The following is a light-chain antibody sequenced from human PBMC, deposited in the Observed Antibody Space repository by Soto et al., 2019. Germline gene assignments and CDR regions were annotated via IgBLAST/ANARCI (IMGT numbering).Light chain of an antibody. J-gene: IGKJ5*01. Sequence: DIQMTQSPSSLSASVGDRVTITCRASQSISSYLNWYQHKPGKAPKLLIYSASSLQSGVLSRFCGSGSGTDVTLTISSLQAEDLATNYCQQRYSTPPITFGQGTLLDIK. V-gene: IGKV1-39*01. CDR2: SAS. CDR3: QQRYSTPPIT. CDR1: QSISSY.